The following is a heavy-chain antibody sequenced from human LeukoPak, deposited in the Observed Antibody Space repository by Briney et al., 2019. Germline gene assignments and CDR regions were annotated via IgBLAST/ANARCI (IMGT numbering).Heavy chain of an antibody. J-gene: IGHJ6*02. D-gene: IGHD2-2*02. Sequence: PGGSLRLSCAAPGFTFSSYSMNWVRQAPGKGLEWVSSISSSSSYIYYADSVKGRFTISRDNAKNSLYLQMNSLRAEDTAVYYCARTYCSSTSCYNDYYYGMDVWGQGTTVTVSS. CDR2: ISSSSSYI. V-gene: IGHV3-21*01. CDR3: ARTYCSSTSCYNDYYYGMDV. CDR1: GFTFSSYS.